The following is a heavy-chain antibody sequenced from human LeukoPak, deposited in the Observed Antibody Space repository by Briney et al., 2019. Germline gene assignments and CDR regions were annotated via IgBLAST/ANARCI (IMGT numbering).Heavy chain of an antibody. CDR1: GFTFSSSV. CDR2: INSDGSST. D-gene: IGHD6-13*01. CDR3: ARTPYSSSWTLGY. J-gene: IGHJ4*02. V-gene: IGHV3-74*01. Sequence: PGGSLRLSCAASGFTFSSSVINWVRQAPGKGLVWVSRINSDGSSTSYADSVKGRFTISRDNAKNTLYLQMNSLRAEDTAVYYCARTPYSSSWTLGYWGQGTLVTVSS.